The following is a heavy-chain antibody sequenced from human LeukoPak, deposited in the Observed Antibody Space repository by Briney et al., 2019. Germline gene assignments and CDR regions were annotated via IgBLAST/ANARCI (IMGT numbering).Heavy chain of an antibody. J-gene: IGHJ6*02. Sequence: ASVKVSCKASGGTFSSYAISWVRQAPGQGLEWMGGIIPIFGTANYAQKFQGRVTITADESTSTAYMELSSLRSEDTAVYYCARDSAYYYDSSGYYYSDYYGMDVWGQGTTVTVSS. CDR1: GGTFSSYA. V-gene: IGHV1-69*13. CDR3: ARDSAYYYDSSGYYYSDYYGMDV. D-gene: IGHD3-22*01. CDR2: IIPIFGTA.